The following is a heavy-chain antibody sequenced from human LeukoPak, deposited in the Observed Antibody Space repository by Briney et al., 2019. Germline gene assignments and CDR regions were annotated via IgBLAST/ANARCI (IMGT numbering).Heavy chain of an antibody. CDR3: ARHRLDILTGYSDYYYMDV. CDR2: INHSGST. V-gene: IGHV4-34*01. J-gene: IGHJ6*03. CDR1: GGSFSGYY. D-gene: IGHD3-9*01. Sequence: SETLSLTCAVYGGSFSGYYWSWIRQPPGKGLEWIGEINHSGSTNYNPSLKSRVTISVDTSKNQFSLKLSSVTAADTAVYYCARHRLDILTGYSDYYYMDVWGKGTTVTISS.